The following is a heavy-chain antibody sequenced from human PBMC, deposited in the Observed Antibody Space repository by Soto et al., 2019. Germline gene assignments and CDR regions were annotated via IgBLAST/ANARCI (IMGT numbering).Heavy chain of an antibody. CDR1: GYTFTGYY. CDR2: ISAYNGNT. V-gene: IGHV1-18*04. Sequence: ASVKVSCKASGYTFTGYYMHWVRQAPGQGLEWMGWISAYNGNTNYAQKLQGRVTMTTDTSTSTAYMELRSLRSDDTAVYYCARVTFGGVIAIDYWGQGTLVTVSS. CDR3: ARVTFGGVIAIDY. J-gene: IGHJ4*02. D-gene: IGHD3-16*02.